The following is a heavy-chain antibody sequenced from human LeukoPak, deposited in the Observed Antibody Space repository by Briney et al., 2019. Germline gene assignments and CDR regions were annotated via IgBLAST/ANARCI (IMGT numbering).Heavy chain of an antibody. Sequence: ASVKVSCKASGYTFTGYYMHWVRQAPGQGLEWMGWIDPNSGGTNYAQKFQGRVTMTRDTSISTAYMELSRLRSDDTAVYYCARADQLLYFSYLRLYYYMDVWGKGTTVTVSS. CDR3: ARADQLLYFSYLRLYYYMDV. J-gene: IGHJ6*03. V-gene: IGHV1-2*02. CDR2: IDPNSGGT. CDR1: GYTFTGYY. D-gene: IGHD2-2*02.